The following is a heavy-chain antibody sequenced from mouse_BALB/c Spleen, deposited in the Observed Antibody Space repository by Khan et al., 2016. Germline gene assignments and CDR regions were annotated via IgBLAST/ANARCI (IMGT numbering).Heavy chain of an antibody. J-gene: IGHJ2*01. CDR3: ARQFITTVVADY. CDR1: GFTFSSYG. CDR2: ISSGGSYT. V-gene: IGHV5-6*01. Sequence: EVELVESGGDLVKPGGSLKLSCAASGFTFSSYGKSWVGRTPDKRLEWVATISSGGSYTYYPDSVKGRFTISRDNAKNTLYLQMSSLKSEDTAMYYCARQFITTVVADYWGQGTTLTVSS. D-gene: IGHD1-1*01.